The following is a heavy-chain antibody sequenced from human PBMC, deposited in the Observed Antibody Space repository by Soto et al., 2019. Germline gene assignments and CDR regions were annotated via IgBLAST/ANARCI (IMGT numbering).Heavy chain of an antibody. CDR1: GFPFSTYA. D-gene: IGHD6-19*01. CDR2: IGAAGDT. CDR3: SRGPVAGPSYYYMDM. Sequence: EVLLVESGGGLVQPGGSLRLSCAASGFPFSTYAMHWVRQSPGKGLEWISAIGAAGDTYYSDSMKGRFTISRDNAKSSLYLQMKSLSAGDSAVYYCSRGPVAGPSYYYMDMWGKGTTVIVSS. J-gene: IGHJ6*03. V-gene: IGHV3-13*01.